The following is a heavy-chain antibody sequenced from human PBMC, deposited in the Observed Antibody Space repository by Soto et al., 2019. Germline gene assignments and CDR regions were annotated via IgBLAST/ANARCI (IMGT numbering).Heavy chain of an antibody. CDR2: IYYSGST. V-gene: IGHV4-31*03. Sequence: SETLSLTCTVSGGSISSGGYYWSWIRQHPGKGLEWIGYIYYSGSTYYNPSLKSRVTISVDTSKNRFSLKLSSVTAADTAVYYCARGLAIVVVPAASPGAFDYWGQGTLVTVSS. CDR3: ARGLAIVVVPAASPGAFDY. D-gene: IGHD2-2*01. J-gene: IGHJ4*02. CDR1: GGSISSGGYY.